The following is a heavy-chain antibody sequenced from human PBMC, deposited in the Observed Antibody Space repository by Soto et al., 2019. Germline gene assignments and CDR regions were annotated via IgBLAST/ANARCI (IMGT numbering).Heavy chain of an antibody. CDR3: SRGILV. Sequence: QVQLQESGPGLVKPSQTLSLTCTVSGGSINSGGYCWSWIRQHPGKGLDWIGCISYGGSTSYNPSLKSRFTISVDTSKNHFSLKLTSVTAADTAVYYCSRGILVWGQGALITVSS. V-gene: IGHV4-31*03. D-gene: IGHD5-18*01. CDR2: ISYGGST. CDR1: GGSINSGGYC. J-gene: IGHJ4*02.